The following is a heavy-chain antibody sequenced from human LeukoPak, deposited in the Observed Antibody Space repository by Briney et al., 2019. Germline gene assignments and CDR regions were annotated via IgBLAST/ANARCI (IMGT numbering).Heavy chain of an antibody. J-gene: IGHJ4*02. D-gene: IGHD6-6*01. CDR2: ISGSGGST. CDR3: AREGGLYSSSSSWGLFDY. CDR1: GFTFSSYG. V-gene: IGHV3-23*01. Sequence: GGTLRLSCAASGFTFSSYGMSWVRQAPGKGLEWVSAISGSGGSTYYADSVKGRFTISRDNSKNTLYLQMNSLRAEDTAVYYCAREGGLYSSSSSWGLFDYWGQGTLVTVSS.